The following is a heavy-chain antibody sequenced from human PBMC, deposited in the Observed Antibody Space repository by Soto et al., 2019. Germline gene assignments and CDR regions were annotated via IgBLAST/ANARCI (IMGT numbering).Heavy chain of an antibody. CDR3: AKPADSSSWYLSAFDI. CDR1: GFTFSSYA. Sequence: EVQLLESGGGLVHPGGSLRLACAATGFTFSSYAMSWVRQAPGKGLEWVSAISGSGGSTYYADSVKGRFTISRDNSKNTLYLQMNSLRAEDTAVYYCAKPADSSSWYLSAFDIWGQGTMVTVSS. D-gene: IGHD6-13*01. J-gene: IGHJ3*02. V-gene: IGHV3-23*01. CDR2: ISGSGGST.